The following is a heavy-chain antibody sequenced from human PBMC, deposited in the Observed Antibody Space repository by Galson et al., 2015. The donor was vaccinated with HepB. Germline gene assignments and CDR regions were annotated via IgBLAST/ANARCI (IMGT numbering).Heavy chain of an antibody. Sequence: SLRLSCAASGFALSKYAMHWVRQTPGKGLEWVAVIWYDGSNEYYADSVKGRFTISRDNSKNTLFLQMNSLRAEDTAIYYCARPSAYCSSSACSGARPLHLYYYYGLNVWGQGTTVTVSS. D-gene: IGHD2-2*01. CDR2: IWYDGSNE. CDR3: ARPSAYCSSSACSGARPLHLYYYYGLNV. J-gene: IGHJ6*02. V-gene: IGHV3-33*01. CDR1: GFALSKYA.